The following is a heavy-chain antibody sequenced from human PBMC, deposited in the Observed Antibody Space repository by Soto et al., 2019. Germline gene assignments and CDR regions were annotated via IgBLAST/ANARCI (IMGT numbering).Heavy chain of an antibody. V-gene: IGHV4-59*01. CDR2: VYYNGYT. J-gene: IGHJ6*02. CDR1: GGSTSSYY. Sequence: QVQLQESGPGLVKPSETLSLACSVSGGSTSSYYWSWIRQPPGKGLEWIGYVYYNGYTQYNPSLKSRVTISIDTSKNQFSLKVNLVIAADTAVYYCARNSLFGGSDYYGLDVWGQGTTVTVS. D-gene: IGHD3-16*01. CDR3: ARNSLFGGSDYYGLDV.